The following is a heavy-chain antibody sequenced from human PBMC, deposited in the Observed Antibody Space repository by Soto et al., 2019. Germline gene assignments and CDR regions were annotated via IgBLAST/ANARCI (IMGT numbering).Heavy chain of an antibody. CDR2: IYYSGST. V-gene: IGHV4-59*08. D-gene: IGHD2-15*01. CDR3: ARHSPHEYCSGGSCYRGPFDY. Sequence: QVQLQESGPGLVKPSETLSLTCTVSGGSISSYYWSWIRQPPGKGLEWIGYIYYSGSTNYNPSLTSRVTISVDTSKNQFSLKLSSVTAADTAVYYCARHSPHEYCSGGSCYRGPFDYWGQGTLVTVSS. CDR1: GGSISSYY. J-gene: IGHJ4*02.